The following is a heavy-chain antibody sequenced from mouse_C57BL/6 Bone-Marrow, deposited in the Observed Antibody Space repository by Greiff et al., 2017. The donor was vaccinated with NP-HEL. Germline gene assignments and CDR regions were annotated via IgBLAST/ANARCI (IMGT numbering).Heavy chain of an antibody. CDR1: GYSFTGYY. CDR3: ARREWLLRYFDY. Sequence: EVQLQQSGPELVKPGASVKISCKASGYSFTGYYMTWVQQSPEKSLEWIGEINPSTGGTTYNQKFKAKATLTVDKSSSTAYLQLKSLTSEDSAVYYCARREWLLRYFDYWGQGTTLTVSS. D-gene: IGHD2-3*01. CDR2: INPSTGGT. V-gene: IGHV1-42*01. J-gene: IGHJ2*01.